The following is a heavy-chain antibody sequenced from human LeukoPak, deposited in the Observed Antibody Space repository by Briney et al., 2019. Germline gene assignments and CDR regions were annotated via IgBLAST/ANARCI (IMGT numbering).Heavy chain of an antibody. J-gene: IGHJ6*03. CDR1: GFTFSSYW. D-gene: IGHD3-22*01. Sequence: GGSLRLSCAASGFTFSSYWMSWVRQAPGKGLEWVANIKQDGSEKYYVDSVKGRFTISRDNAKNSLYLQMNSLRAEDTAVYYCARGGGDYYDSSGYLYYYYYMDVWGKGTTVTVSS. CDR2: IKQDGSEK. CDR3: ARGGGDYYDSSGYLYYYYYMDV. V-gene: IGHV3-7*01.